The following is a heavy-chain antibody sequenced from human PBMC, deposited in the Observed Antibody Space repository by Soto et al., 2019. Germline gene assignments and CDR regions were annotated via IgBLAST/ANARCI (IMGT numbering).Heavy chain of an antibody. Sequence: ASVKVSCKASGYSFTGYYMHWVRQAPGQGLEWMGWINPNSGGTNYAQKFQGWVTMTRDTSISTAYMELGRLRSDDTAVYYCARGKLEPYYYYGMDVWGQGTTVTVSS. CDR1: GYSFTGYY. V-gene: IGHV1-2*04. D-gene: IGHD1-1*01. CDR2: INPNSGGT. CDR3: ARGKLEPYYYYGMDV. J-gene: IGHJ6*02.